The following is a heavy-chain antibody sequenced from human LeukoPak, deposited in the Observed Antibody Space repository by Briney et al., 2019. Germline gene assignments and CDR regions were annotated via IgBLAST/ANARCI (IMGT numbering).Heavy chain of an antibody. V-gene: IGHV4-59*12. D-gene: IGHD1-1*01. CDR1: GGSISSYY. CDR2: IYHSGST. Sequence: SETLSLTCTVSGGSISSYYWSWIRQPPGKGLEWIGYIYHSGSTYYNPSLKSRVTISVDRSKNQFSLKLSSVTAADTAVYYCARVQNWNDAGTDYWGQGTLVTVSS. J-gene: IGHJ4*02. CDR3: ARVQNWNDAGTDY.